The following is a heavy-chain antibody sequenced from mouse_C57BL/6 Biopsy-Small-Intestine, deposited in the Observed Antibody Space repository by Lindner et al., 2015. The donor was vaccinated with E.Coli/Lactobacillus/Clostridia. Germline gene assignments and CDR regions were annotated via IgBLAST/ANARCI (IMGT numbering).Heavy chain of an antibody. CDR1: GYTFTDYE. Sequence: VQLQESGAELVRPGASVKLSCKASGYTFTDYEVNWVKQTPEHGLEWIGLIHPETGGTAYNQRFKNKATVTADKSSSTAYMELRSLTSEDSAVYYCTRRVLEGFAYWGQGTLVTASA. CDR2: IHPETGGT. J-gene: IGHJ3*01. CDR3: TRRVLEGFAY. V-gene: IGHV1-15*01.